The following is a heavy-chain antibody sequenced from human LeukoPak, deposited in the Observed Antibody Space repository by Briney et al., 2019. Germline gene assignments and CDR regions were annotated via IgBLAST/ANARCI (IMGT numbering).Heavy chain of an antibody. Sequence: PGGSLRLSCAASGFTFSSYAMSWVRQAPGEGLEWVSAISGSGGSTYYADSVKGRFTISRDNSKNTLYLQMNSLRAEDTAVYYCAKDPINYYGSGSSHDAFDIWGQGTMVTVSS. J-gene: IGHJ3*02. V-gene: IGHV3-23*01. D-gene: IGHD3-10*01. CDR3: AKDPINYYGSGSSHDAFDI. CDR2: ISGSGGST. CDR1: GFTFSSYA.